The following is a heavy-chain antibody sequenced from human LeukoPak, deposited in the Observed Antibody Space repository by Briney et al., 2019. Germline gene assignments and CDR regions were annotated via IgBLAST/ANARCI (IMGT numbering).Heavy chain of an antibody. J-gene: IGHJ3*02. CDR3: ARLDGGQLGHCSSTSCNGAFDI. CDR1: GDSISSGPYF. D-gene: IGHD2-2*01. CDR2: IHYTGST. V-gene: IGHV4-39*07. Sequence: SETLSLTCTVSGDSISSGPYFWGWLRQPPGKGLEWIGNIHYTGSTYYKSSLRSRFTMSVDTSKNQFSLMLSSVTAADTAMYYCARLDGGQLGHCSSTSCNGAFDIWGQGAMVTVSS.